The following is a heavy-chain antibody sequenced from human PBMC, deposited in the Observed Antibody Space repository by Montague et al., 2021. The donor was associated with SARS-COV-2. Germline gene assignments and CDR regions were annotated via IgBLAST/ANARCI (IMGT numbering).Heavy chain of an antibody. Sequence: SLRLSCAASGFTFSSYGMHWVRQVPGKGLEWVAVIWYDGSNKYYADSVKGRFTISRDNSKNTLYLQMNSLRAEDTAVYYCAKAYYGDYLIDAFGIWGQGTMVTVSS. CDR2: IWYDGSNK. J-gene: IGHJ3*02. V-gene: IGHV3-33*06. CDR3: AKAYYGDYLIDAFGI. CDR1: GFTFSSYG. D-gene: IGHD4-17*01.